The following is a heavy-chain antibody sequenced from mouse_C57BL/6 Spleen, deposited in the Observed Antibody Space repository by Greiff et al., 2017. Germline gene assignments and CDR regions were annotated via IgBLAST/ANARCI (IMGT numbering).Heavy chain of an antibody. D-gene: IGHD1-1*01. CDR3: ARKTGNPFYAMDY. J-gene: IGHJ4*01. Sequence: QVQLQQPGAELVKPGASVKLSCKASGYTFTSYWMHWVKQRPGQGLEWIGMIHPNSGSTNYNEKFKSKATLTVDKSSSTAYMQLSSLTSEDSAVYYCARKTGNPFYAMDYWGQGTSVTVSS. CDR1: GYTFTSYW. V-gene: IGHV1-64*01. CDR2: IHPNSGST.